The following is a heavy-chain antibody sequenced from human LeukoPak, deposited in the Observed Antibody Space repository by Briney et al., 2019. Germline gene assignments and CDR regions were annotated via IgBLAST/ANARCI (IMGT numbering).Heavy chain of an antibody. V-gene: IGHV4-39*01. J-gene: IGHJ3*02. CDR1: GGSISSSSNS. CDR2: MYYSGNT. CDR3: ARQVNYASEPGAAFDI. Sequence: PSETLSLTCSVSGGSISSSSNSWGWIRQPPGKGLEWIGSMYYSGNTYYNPSLKSRVTISVATSKNQFSLKLSSVTAADTAMYYCARQVNYASEPGAAFDIWGQGTMVTVSS. D-gene: IGHD3-10*01.